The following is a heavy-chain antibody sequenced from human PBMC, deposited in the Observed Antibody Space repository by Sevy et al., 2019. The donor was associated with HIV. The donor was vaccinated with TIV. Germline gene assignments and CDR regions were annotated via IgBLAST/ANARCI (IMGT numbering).Heavy chain of an antibody. D-gene: IGHD3-10*01. CDR1: GFTFSSYG. V-gene: IGHV3-33*01. CDR3: ARDKLPPVMVTMVRGALSYFFDY. J-gene: IGHJ4*02. CDR2: IWYDGTNK. Sequence: GESLKISCAASGFTFSSYGMHWVRQAPDKGLEWVAVIWYDGTNKYYADSVKGRFTISRDNSKNTRYLQMSSLRAEDTAVYYCARDKLPPVMVTMVRGALSYFFDYWGQGTLVTVSS.